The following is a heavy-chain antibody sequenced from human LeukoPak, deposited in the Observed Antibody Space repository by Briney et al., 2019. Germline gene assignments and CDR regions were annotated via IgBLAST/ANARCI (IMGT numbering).Heavy chain of an antibody. Sequence: SETLSLTCAVYGGPFNGYYGSWIRHPPGKGLEWIGEINHSGSTNYNPSLKSLVTISIHTSKNQFSLKLNSVTAADTDIYYCARHVVTMRPPAATKRTWFDPWGQGTLVTVSS. V-gene: IGHV4-34*01. CDR2: INHSGST. D-gene: IGHD1-1*01. CDR3: ARHVVTMRPPAATKRTWFDP. CDR1: GGPFNGYY. J-gene: IGHJ5*02.